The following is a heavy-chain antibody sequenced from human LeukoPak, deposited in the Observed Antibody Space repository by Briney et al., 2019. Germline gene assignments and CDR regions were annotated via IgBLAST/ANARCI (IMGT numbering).Heavy chain of an antibody. D-gene: IGHD2-15*01. CDR2: IYHSGST. CDR1: GCSISSGGYS. CDR3: ATLGSGYCSGGSCSDY. V-gene: IGHV4-30-2*01. Sequence: SQTLSLTCAVSGCSISSGGYSWSWIRQPPGKGLEWIGYIYHSGSTYYNPSLKSRVTISVDRSKNQFSLKLSSVTAADTAVYYCATLGSGYCSGGSCSDYWGQGTLVTVSS. J-gene: IGHJ4*02.